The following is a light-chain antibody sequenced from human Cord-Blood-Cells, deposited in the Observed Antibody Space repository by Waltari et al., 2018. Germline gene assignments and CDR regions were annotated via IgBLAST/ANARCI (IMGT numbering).Light chain of an antibody. J-gene: IGLJ1*01. CDR2: EVS. CDR1: SSDVGGSNY. Sequence: QSALTQPPSASGSPGQSVTISCTGTSSDVGGSNYVSWYQQHPGKAPKLMIYEVSKLPSGVPDRFSGSKSGNTASLTVSGLQAEDEADYYCSSYAGSNNFDVFGTGTKVTVL. CDR3: SSYAGSNNFDV. V-gene: IGLV2-8*01.